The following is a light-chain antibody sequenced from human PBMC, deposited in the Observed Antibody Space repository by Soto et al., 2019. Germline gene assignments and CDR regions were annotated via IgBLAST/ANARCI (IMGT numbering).Light chain of an antibody. V-gene: IGLV1-47*02. CDR1: SSNIGGTNY. CDR2: SNN. Sequence: QSVLTQPPSASGTPGQKVFISCPGSSSNIGGTNYAYWYQQLPGAAPKLLMHSNNLRPSGVPERISGSKFGTAASLAISGLRSEDEAVYYCASWDDRLGAVIFGGGTTLTVL. CDR3: ASWDDRLGAVI. J-gene: IGLJ2*01.